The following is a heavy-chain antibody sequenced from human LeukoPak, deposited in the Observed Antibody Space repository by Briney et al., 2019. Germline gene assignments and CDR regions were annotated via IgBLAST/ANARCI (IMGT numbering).Heavy chain of an antibody. D-gene: IGHD3-22*01. CDR1: GGSISSSSYY. V-gene: IGHV4-39*01. J-gene: IGHJ1*01. CDR3: ASPETYCYDSSGYGYFQH. Sequence: WETLSLTCTVSGGSISSSSYYWGWIRQPPGKGLEWIGSIYYSGSTYYNPSLKSRVTISVDTSKNQFSLKLSSVTAADTAVYYCASPETYCYDSSGYGYFQHWGQGTLVTVSS. CDR2: IYYSGST.